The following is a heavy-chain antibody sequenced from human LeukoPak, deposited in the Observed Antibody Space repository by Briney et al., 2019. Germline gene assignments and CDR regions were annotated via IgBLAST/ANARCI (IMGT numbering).Heavy chain of an antibody. D-gene: IGHD5-12*01. CDR2: INHSGST. CDR3: ARAVGYSGYRPIRYYYYGMDV. Sequence: SETLSLTCAVYGGSFSGYYWSWIRQPPGKGLEWIGEINHSGSTNYNPSLKSRVTISVDTSKNQFSLKLSSVTAADTAVYCCARAVGYSGYRPIRYYYYGMDVWGQGTTVTVSS. V-gene: IGHV4-34*01. CDR1: GGSFSGYY. J-gene: IGHJ6*02.